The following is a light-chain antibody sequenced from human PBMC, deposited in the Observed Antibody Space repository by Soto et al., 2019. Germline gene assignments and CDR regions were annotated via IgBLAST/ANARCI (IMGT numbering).Light chain of an antibody. J-gene: IGLJ2*01. CDR3: VLYRRSGISV. CDR2: NTN. Sequence: QTVVTQEPSFSVSPGGTVTLTCGLSSDSVSASHFPRWYQQPPGQAPRTLIYNTNTRSSGVPDRFSGSILGNRAALTITGAQADDESDYYCVLYRRSGISVFGGGTKVTVL. CDR1: SDSVSASHF. V-gene: IGLV8-61*01.